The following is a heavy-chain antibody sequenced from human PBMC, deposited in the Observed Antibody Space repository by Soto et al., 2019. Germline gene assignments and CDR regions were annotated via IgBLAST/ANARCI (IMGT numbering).Heavy chain of an antibody. CDR3: AKTGRGSSGWTSYFDY. V-gene: IGHV3-23*01. Sequence: GGSLRLSCAASGFTFSSYAMSWVRQAPGKGLEWVSAISGSGGSTYYADSVKGRFTISRDNSKNTLYLQMNSLRAEDTAVYYCAKTGRGSSGWTSYFDYWGQGTLVTVSS. CDR1: GFTFSSYA. J-gene: IGHJ4*02. D-gene: IGHD6-19*01. CDR2: ISGSGGST.